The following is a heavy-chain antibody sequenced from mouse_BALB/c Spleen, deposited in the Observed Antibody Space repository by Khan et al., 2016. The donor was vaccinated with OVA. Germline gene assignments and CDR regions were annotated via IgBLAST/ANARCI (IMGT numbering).Heavy chain of an antibody. V-gene: IGHV1S81*02. Sequence: QVQLKQSGAELVKPGASVRLSCKASGYSFTSYYLYWVKQRPGQGLEWIGDINPSNGGTNFNEKFKIKATLTVVKSSSTAYMQLSSLTSEDSAVYYCTRSGYGTFAYWGRGTLVTVSA. CDR2: INPSNGGT. CDR3: TRSGYGTFAY. CDR1: GYSFTSYY. D-gene: IGHD2-1*01. J-gene: IGHJ3*01.